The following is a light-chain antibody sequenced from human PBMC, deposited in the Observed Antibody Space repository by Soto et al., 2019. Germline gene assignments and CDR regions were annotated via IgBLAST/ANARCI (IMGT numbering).Light chain of an antibody. CDR3: SSYAGTNNFDV. Sequence: QSALTQPPSASGSPGQSVTISCTGTSSDIGGYNYVSWYQQHPGKAPELIIYDVKKRPSGIPDRFSGSKSGNTASLTVSGLQAEDEADYYCSSYAGTNNFDVFGNGTKVTVL. CDR2: DVK. CDR1: SSDIGGYNY. V-gene: IGLV2-8*01. J-gene: IGLJ1*01.